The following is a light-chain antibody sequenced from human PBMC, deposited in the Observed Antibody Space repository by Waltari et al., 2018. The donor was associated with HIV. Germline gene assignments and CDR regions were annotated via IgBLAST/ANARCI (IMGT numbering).Light chain of an antibody. CDR2: DVT. CDR1: SSDVGGYNY. Sequence: QSALTQPPSVSGSPGQSVTISCTGTSSDVGGYNYVSWYQHHPGKAPKFMIYDVTNRPSGVPDRFSGSKSGNMASLTISGLQAEDEADYYCSSYASRYTYVFGAGTKVTVL. CDR3: SSYASRYTYV. V-gene: IGLV2-11*01. J-gene: IGLJ1*01.